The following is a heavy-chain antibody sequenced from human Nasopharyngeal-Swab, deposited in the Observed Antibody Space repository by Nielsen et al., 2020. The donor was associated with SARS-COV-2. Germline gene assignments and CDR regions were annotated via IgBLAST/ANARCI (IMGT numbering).Heavy chain of an antibody. Sequence: SETLSLTCSVSGGSIRDNNYYWSWIRQPPGKGLEWIGSMSYSGVTFYNPSLRNQVTLSVDTSKNLLSLKLDSVTAADTALYYCARHSRVTTVVVVTLFDFWGQGIQVTVSS. D-gene: IGHD3-22*01. CDR2: MSYSGVT. J-gene: IGHJ4*02. CDR1: GGSIRDNNYY. CDR3: ARHSRVTTVVVVTLFDF. V-gene: IGHV4-39*01.